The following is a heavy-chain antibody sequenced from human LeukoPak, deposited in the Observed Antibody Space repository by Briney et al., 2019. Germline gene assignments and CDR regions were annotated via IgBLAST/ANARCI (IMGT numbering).Heavy chain of an antibody. Sequence: VGSLRVSCADPRFTFTTSRMKWVRQGLGKGLEWVAIIKEDGSEKLYVDSVKGRFTISRDNAKNSLYLQMDNLRAEDTAVYYCASGSGWTFEYWGQGTQVTVSS. CDR3: ASGSGWTFEY. D-gene: IGHD6-19*01. J-gene: IGHJ4*02. V-gene: IGHV3-7*02. CDR2: IKEDGSEK. CDR1: RFTFTTSR.